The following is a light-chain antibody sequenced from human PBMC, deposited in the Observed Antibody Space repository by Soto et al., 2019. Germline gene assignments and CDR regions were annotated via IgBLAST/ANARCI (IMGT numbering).Light chain of an antibody. J-gene: IGKJ5*01. Sequence: EIGLTQSASTLSLYPGERATLSCRASQSVSSYLAWYQQKPGQAPRLLIYDASNRATGIPARFSGSGSGTDFTLTISSLEPEDFAVYYCQQRSNWPPITFGQRTRLEVK. CDR1: QSVSSY. CDR2: DAS. V-gene: IGKV3-11*01. CDR3: QQRSNWPPIT.